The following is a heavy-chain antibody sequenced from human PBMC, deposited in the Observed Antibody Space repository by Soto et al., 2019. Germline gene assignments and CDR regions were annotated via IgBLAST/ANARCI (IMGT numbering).Heavy chain of an antibody. CDR3: ARGGRWLQLMAFDI. J-gene: IGHJ3*02. CDR1: GGSISSGGYS. V-gene: IGHV4-30-2*01. Sequence: PSETLSLTCAVSGGSISSGGYSWSWIRQPPGKGLEWIGYIYHSGSTYYNPSLKSRVTIPVDRSKNQFSLKLSSVTAADTAVYYCARGGRWLQLMAFDIWGQGTMVTVSS. D-gene: IGHD5-12*01. CDR2: IYHSGST.